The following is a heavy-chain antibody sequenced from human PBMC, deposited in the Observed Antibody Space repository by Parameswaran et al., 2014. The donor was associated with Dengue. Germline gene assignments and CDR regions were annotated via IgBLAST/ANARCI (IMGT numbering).Heavy chain of an antibody. CDR2: ISAYNGNT. CDR3: ARTSRPYYDFWSGYYTGPGTLGY. V-gene: IGHV1-18*01. J-gene: IGHJ4*02. Sequence: VRQAPGQGLEWMGWISAYNGNTNYAQKLQGRVTMTTDTSTSTAYMELRSLRSDDTAVYYCARTSRPYYDFWSGYYTGPGTLGYWGQGTLVTVSS. D-gene: IGHD3-3*01.